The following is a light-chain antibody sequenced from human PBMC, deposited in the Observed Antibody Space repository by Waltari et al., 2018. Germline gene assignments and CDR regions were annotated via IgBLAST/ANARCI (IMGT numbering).Light chain of an antibody. CDR1: QSISNC. CDR3: QQSYNTPPVT. J-gene: IGKJ4*02. Sequence: DILMTQSPSSLSASVGDRVTITCRASQSISNCLNWYQQKPGKAPNLLIYAASSLETGVPSSFSGSGSGTDFTLTISSLQPDDFGTYYCQQSYNTPPVTFGRGTKLEIE. V-gene: IGKV1-39*01. CDR2: AAS.